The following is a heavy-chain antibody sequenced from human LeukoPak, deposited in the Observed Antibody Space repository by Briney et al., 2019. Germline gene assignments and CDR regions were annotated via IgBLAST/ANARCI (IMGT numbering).Heavy chain of an antibody. V-gene: IGHV1-8*03. CDR2: MNPNSGNT. D-gene: IGHD3-16*01. CDR3: ARWVGSPRSSYYMDV. Sequence: GASVKVSCKASGYTFTSNDINWVRQATGQGLEWVGWMNPNSGNTGYAQKFQGRVTITRNTSIRTAYMELSSLRSEDTAVYYCARWVGSPRSSYYMDVWGKGTTVTVSS. CDR1: GYTFTSND. J-gene: IGHJ6*03.